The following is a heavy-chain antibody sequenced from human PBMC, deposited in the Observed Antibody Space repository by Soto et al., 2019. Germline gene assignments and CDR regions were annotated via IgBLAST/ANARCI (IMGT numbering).Heavy chain of an antibody. Sequence: QVQLVESGGGVVQPGRSLRLSCAASGFTFSSYGMHWVRQAPGKGLEWVAVISYDGSNKYYADSVKGRFTISRDNSKNTLYLQMNSLRAEDTAVYYCAKDWDYDHRYFDYWGQGTLVTVSS. J-gene: IGHJ4*02. D-gene: IGHD4-17*01. CDR3: AKDWDYDHRYFDY. CDR2: ISYDGSNK. V-gene: IGHV3-30*18. CDR1: GFTFSSYG.